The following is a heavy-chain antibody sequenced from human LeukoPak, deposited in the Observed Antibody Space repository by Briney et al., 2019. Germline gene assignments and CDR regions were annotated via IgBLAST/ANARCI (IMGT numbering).Heavy chain of an antibody. J-gene: IGHJ4*02. V-gene: IGHV3-23*01. CDR3: ARELRIAVAGTKDY. Sequence: GGSLRLSCAASGFTFSSYAMSWVRQAPGKGLEWVSGISGSGTSAYYADSVKGRFTISRDNSKNTLYLQMNSLRAEDTALHYCARELRIAVAGTKDYWGQGTLVTVSS. D-gene: IGHD6-19*01. CDR2: ISGSGTSA. CDR1: GFTFSSYA.